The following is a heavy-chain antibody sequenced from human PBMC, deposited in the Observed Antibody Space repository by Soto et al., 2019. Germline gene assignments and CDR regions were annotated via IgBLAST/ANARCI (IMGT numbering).Heavy chain of an antibody. CDR1: GGSISSGGYY. Sequence: LTCTVSGGSISSGGYYWSWIRQHPGKGLEWIGYIYYSGSTYYNPSLKSRVTLSVDTSKNQFSLKLSSVTAADTALYYWAREGPQLINWFDPWGQGTLVIVSS. J-gene: IGHJ5*02. CDR2: IYYSGST. V-gene: IGHV4-31*03. CDR3: AREGPQLINWFDP. D-gene: IGHD6-6*01.